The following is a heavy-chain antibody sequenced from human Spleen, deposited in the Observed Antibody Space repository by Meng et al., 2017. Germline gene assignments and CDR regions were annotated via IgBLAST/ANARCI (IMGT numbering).Heavy chain of an antibody. D-gene: IGHD6-13*01. CDR2: IKPQSGDT. Sequence: HRGQSGVGLKKPGASVRVSSKSSGYTFTAYNIHWVRQAPGQGLEWMGHIKPQSGDTLYAQKFQGRVSMTRDTSISTAYVELSGLTSDDTAVYYCARDEDISAAGYLFGDYWGHGTLVTVSS. J-gene: IGHJ4*01. CDR1: GYTFTAYN. CDR3: ARDEDISAAGYLFGDY. V-gene: IGHV1-2*06.